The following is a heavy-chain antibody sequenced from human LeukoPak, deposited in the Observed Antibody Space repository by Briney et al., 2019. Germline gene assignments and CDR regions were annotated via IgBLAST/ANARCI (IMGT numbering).Heavy chain of an antibody. CDR1: GFTFSSYS. V-gene: IGHV3-21*01. CDR3: ARTNTRAAFDY. Sequence: PGGSLGLSCAASGFTFSSYSINWDRQAPGKGLEWVSSISSSSSYIYYADSVKGRFTISRDNAENSLYLQMNSLRAEDTAVYYCARTNTRAAFDYWGQGTLVTVSS. CDR2: ISSSSSYI. D-gene: IGHD2-8*01. J-gene: IGHJ4*02.